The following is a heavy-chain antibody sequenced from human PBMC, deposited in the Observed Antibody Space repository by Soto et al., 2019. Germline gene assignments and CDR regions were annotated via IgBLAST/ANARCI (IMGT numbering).Heavy chain of an antibody. CDR1: GYTFTSYX. Sequence: QVQLVQSGAEVKKPGASVKVSCKASGYTFTSYXIXWVRQAPGQGLEWMGGISAYNGNTXXAQKLQGRVTMTTDTXXSTXXMXXRSLRSXDTAVYYCARDSPPPREWGQGTLVTVSS. V-gene: IGHV1-18*01. CDR2: ISAYNGNT. J-gene: IGHJ4*02. CDR3: ARDSPPPRE.